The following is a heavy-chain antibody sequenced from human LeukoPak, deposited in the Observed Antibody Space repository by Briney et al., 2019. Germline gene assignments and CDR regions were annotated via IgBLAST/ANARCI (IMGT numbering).Heavy chain of an antibody. J-gene: IGHJ4*02. CDR2: IYYSGST. Sequence: SETLSLTCTVSGGSISSGDYYWSWIRQPPGKGLEWIGYIYYSGSTNYNPSLKSRVTISVDTSKNQFSLKLSSVTAADTAVYYCARGHDFWSGYYALWGQGTLVTVSS. V-gene: IGHV4-61*08. D-gene: IGHD3-3*01. CDR3: ARGHDFWSGYYAL. CDR1: GGSISSGDYY.